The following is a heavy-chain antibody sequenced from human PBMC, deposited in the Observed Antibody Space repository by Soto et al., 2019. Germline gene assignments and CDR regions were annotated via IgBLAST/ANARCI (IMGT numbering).Heavy chain of an antibody. V-gene: IGHV1-46*01. J-gene: IGHJ4*02. CDR1: GYTFTSYY. CDR3: ARDLPGVTTGFDY. CDR2: INPRGGST. Sequence: QVQLVQSGAEVKKPGASVKVSCKASGYTFTSYYMHWVRQAPGQGLEWMGIINPRGGSTSYAQKFQGRVTMTRDTSTSTVYMELSSLRSEDTAVYYCARDLPGVTTGFDYWGQGTMVTVSA. D-gene: IGHD4-4*01.